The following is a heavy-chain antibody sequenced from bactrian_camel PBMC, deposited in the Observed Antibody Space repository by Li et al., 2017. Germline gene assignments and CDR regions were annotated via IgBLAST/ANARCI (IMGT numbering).Heavy chain of an antibody. V-gene: IGHV3S26*01. D-gene: IGHD6*01. CDR1: GDTSNSGC. Sequence: HVQLVESGGGLVQPGGSLRLSCAASGDTSNSGCMAWFRQGPGKEREAVAFIDSDSLTLTYADSVKGRFTISRDNAKNTLYLQLNGLKTEDTAMYYCAKAVGGSWYDYRGQGTQVTVS. J-gene: IGHJ4*01. CDR3: AKAVGGSWYDY. CDR2: IDSDSLTL.